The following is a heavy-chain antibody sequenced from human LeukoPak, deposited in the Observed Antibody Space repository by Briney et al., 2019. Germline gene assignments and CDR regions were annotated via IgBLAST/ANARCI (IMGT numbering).Heavy chain of an antibody. V-gene: IGHV3-33*06. D-gene: IGHD3-10*01. CDR1: GFTFSSHG. CDR3: AKFVSGDPDYFDY. J-gene: IGHJ4*02. CDR2: IWYDGSNK. Sequence: GRSLRLSCAASGFTFSSHGMHWVRQAPGKGLEWVAVIWYDGSNKYYADSVKGRFTISRDNSKNTLYLQMNSLRAEDTAVYYCAKFVSGDPDYFDYWGQGIPVTVSS.